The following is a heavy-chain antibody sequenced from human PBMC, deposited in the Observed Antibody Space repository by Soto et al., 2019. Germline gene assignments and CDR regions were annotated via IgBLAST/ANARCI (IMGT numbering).Heavy chain of an antibody. CDR2: ISGSGGST. J-gene: IGHJ3*02. V-gene: IGHV3-23*01. CDR1: GFTFSSYA. Sequence: GGSLRLSCAASGFTFSSYAVSWVRQAPGKGLEWVSAISGSGGSTYYADSVKGRFTISRDNSKNTLYLQMNSLRAEDTAVYYCAKGYSGFDDSDAFDIWGQGTMVTVSS. D-gene: IGHD3-16*01. CDR3: AKGYSGFDDSDAFDI.